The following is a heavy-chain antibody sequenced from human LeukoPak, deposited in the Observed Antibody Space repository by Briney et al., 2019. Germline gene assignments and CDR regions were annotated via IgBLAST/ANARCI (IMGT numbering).Heavy chain of an antibody. Sequence: SETLSLTCTVSGGSVGSGGYYWSWIRQPPGKGLEWIGHIYYSGNTNYNPSLKSRVTISVDTSKNQFSLKLSSVTAADTAVYYCARDLGTGNYFDYWGQGTLVTVSS. J-gene: IGHJ4*02. CDR3: ARDLGTGNYFDY. V-gene: IGHV4-61*08. CDR1: GGSVGSGGYY. D-gene: IGHD1-1*01. CDR2: IYYSGNT.